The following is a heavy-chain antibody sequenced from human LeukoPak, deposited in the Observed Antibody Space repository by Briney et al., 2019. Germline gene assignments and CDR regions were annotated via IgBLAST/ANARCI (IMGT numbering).Heavy chain of an antibody. J-gene: IGHJ4*02. CDR2: ISGSGGDT. D-gene: IGHD2-21*01. CDR1: GFTFSSYA. V-gene: IGHV3-23*01. Sequence: SWGSLSLTCAASGFTFSSYAVSWVRQAPGKGLEWVSSISGSGGDTHYADPVSGRFSISRDNSKNTLYEQMNSLGAEDTAVYYCAKGAAGTLVVHYFDSWGGDTGHRV. CDR3: AKGAAGTLVVHYFDS.